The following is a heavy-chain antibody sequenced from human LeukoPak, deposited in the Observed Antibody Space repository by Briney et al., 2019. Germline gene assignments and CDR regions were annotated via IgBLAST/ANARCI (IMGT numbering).Heavy chain of an antibody. Sequence: PSETLSLTRTVSGGSISSYYWSWIRQPPGKGLEWIGYIYYSGSTNYNPSLKSRVTISVDTSKNQISLKLSSVTAADTAVYYCARDTQQAALGSTYYYYYGMDVWGQGTTVTVSS. V-gene: IGHV4-59*01. CDR3: ARDTQQAALGSTYYYYYGMDV. D-gene: IGHD6-6*01. CDR1: GGSISSYY. CDR2: IYYSGST. J-gene: IGHJ6*02.